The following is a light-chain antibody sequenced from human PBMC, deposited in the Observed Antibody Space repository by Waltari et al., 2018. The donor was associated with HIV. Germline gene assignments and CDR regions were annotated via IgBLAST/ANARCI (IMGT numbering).Light chain of an antibody. V-gene: IGLV2-18*02. CDR1: RSDIGAYNR. CDR2: EVT. J-gene: IGLJ3*02. Sequence: QSALTQPPSVSGSLGQSVTLSCTGPRSDIGAYNRVSWYQQSPGTAPQLRIYEVTHRPSGVPVRFSGSKSGNTASLTISGLQADDEADYYCSSYTTSSTWVFGGGTKLTVL. CDR3: SSYTTSSTWV.